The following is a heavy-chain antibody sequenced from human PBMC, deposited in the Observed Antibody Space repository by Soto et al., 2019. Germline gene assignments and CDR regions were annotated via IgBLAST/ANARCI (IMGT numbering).Heavy chain of an antibody. D-gene: IGHD3-16*01. J-gene: IGHJ5*02. CDR1: GGSISNYY. Sequence: SETLSLTCNVSGGSISNYYWTWVRQSPEKGLEWIGYMYYNGNINYNPSLKSRVTISIDTSKNQFSLTLKSVTAADTAVYYCASGGNWFDPWGQGVLVTV. V-gene: IGHV4-59*01. CDR2: MYYNGNI. CDR3: ASGGNWFDP.